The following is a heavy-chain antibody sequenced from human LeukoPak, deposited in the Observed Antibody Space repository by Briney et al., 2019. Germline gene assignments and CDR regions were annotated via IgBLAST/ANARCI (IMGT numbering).Heavy chain of an antibody. V-gene: IGHV4-59*01. J-gene: IGHJ5*02. CDR2: IYYSGST. Sequence: SETLSLTCTVSGGSISGYYWSWIRQPPGKGLEWIGYIYYSGSTNYNPSLQSRVTISLDTSKNQFSLKLTSVTAADTAVYYCARAAFCSGDCYSRWFDPWGQGTLVTVSS. CDR1: GGSISGYY. CDR3: ARAAFCSGDCYSRWFDP. D-gene: IGHD2-21*02.